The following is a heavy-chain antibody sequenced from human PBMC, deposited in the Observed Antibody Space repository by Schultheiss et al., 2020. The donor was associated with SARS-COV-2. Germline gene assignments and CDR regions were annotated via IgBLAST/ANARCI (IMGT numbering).Heavy chain of an antibody. Sequence: GGSLRLSCAASGFTFSSYEMNWVRQAPGKGLEWVSYISSSGSTIYYADSVKGRFTISRDNAKNSLYLQMNSLRAKDTAVYYCARNAARLITRAQFDYWGQGTLVTVSS. V-gene: IGHV3-48*03. CDR3: ARNAARLITRAQFDY. J-gene: IGHJ4*02. CDR2: ISSSGSTI. CDR1: GFTFSSYE. D-gene: IGHD6-6*01.